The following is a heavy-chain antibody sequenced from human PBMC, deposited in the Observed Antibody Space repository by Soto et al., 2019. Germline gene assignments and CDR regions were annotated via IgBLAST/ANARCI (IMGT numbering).Heavy chain of an antibody. CDR3: ARDQAAIPASFDY. V-gene: IGHV3-21*01. CDR2: ISSSSSYI. D-gene: IGHD2-2*01. Sequence: PGGSLRLSCAASGFTFSSYSMNWVRQAPGKGLEWVSSISSSSSYIYYADSVKGRFTISRDNAKNSLYLQMNSLGAEDTAVYYCARDQAAIPASFDYWGQGTLVTVSS. J-gene: IGHJ4*02. CDR1: GFTFSSYS.